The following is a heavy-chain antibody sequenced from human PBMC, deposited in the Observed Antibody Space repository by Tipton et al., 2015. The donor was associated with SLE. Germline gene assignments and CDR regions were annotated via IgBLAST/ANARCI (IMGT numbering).Heavy chain of an antibody. D-gene: IGHD4-17*01. Sequence: TLSLTCTVSGGSISSYYWSWIRQPPGKGLEWVGYIYYSGSTNYNPSRQSRVALSVDTSKNQLSLKLTSVTAADTAGYYCARRADYGDRNCFDPWGQGTLVTVSS. CDR2: IYYSGST. J-gene: IGHJ5*02. V-gene: IGHV4-59*08. CDR1: GGSISSYY. CDR3: ARRADYGDRNCFDP.